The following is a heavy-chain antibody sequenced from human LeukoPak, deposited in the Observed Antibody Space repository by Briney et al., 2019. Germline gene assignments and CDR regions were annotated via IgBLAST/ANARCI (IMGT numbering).Heavy chain of an antibody. CDR1: GFTVSSNY. D-gene: IGHD3-22*01. J-gene: IGHJ4*02. CDR2: IYSGGST. V-gene: IGHV3-66*01. Sequence: QPGGSLRLSCAASGFTVSSNYMSWVRQAPGKGLEWVSVIYSGGSTYYADSVKGRFTISRDNSKNTLYLQMNSLRAEDTAVYYCARAPYDSSGYPFFDYWGQGTLVTVSS. CDR3: ARAPYDSSGYPFFDY.